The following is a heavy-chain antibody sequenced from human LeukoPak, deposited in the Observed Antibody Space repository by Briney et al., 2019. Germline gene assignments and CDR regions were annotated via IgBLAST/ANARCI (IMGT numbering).Heavy chain of an antibody. CDR2: INSDGTTT. V-gene: IGHV3-74*01. CDR1: GFTLRSYV. J-gene: IGHJ4*02. D-gene: IGHD3-16*01. Sequence: GGSLRLSCVASGFTLRSYVMNWVRQTPGKGLVWVSRINSDGTTTTYADSVKGRFTISRDDSKNTVYLQMNRLTSDDTAIYYCAKDDPVCEYWGQGTLVTVSS. CDR3: AKDDPVCEY.